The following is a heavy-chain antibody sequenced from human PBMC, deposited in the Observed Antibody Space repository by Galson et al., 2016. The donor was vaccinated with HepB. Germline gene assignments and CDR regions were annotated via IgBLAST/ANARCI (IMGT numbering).Heavy chain of an antibody. J-gene: IGHJ6*02. CDR1: GGTFSRYA. V-gene: IGHV1-69*13. CDR2: VIPIFGTA. Sequence: SVKVSCKASGGTFSRYAVSWVRQAPGQGLQWTGGVIPIFGTAHYAQKFQGRVTITADESTDTAYMELSSLRSEDTAVYYCGFQLRGSHYYYALDVWGQGTTVTVSS. D-gene: IGHD1-1*01. CDR3: GFQLRGSHYYYALDV.